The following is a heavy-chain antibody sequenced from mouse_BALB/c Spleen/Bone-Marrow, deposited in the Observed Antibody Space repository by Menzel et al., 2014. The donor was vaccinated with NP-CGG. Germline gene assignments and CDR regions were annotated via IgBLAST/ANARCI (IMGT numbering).Heavy chain of an antibody. CDR1: GYTFTSYT. CDR2: INPSSGYT. D-gene: IGHD1-1*01. V-gene: IGHV1-4*01. Sequence: QVQLQQSGAELARPGASVKMSCKASGYTFTSYTMHWVKQRPGQGLEWIGYINPSSGYTNYNQKFKDKATLTADKSSSTAYMQLSSLTSEDSAVYYCTRESLYGSNYYWGQGTTLTVSS. J-gene: IGHJ2*01. CDR3: TRESLYGSNYY.